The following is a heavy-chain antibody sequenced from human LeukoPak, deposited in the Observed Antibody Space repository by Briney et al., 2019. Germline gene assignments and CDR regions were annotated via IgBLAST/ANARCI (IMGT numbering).Heavy chain of an antibody. CDR1: GFTFSSYA. J-gene: IGHJ4*02. D-gene: IGHD4-17*01. CDR2: ISYDGSNK. Sequence: GGSLRLSCAASGFTFSSYAMHWVRQAPGKGLEWVAVISYDGSNKYYADSVKGRFTISRDNSKNTLYLQMNSLRAEDTAVYYCARAGPFYGDSHFDYWGQGTLVTVSS. CDR3: ARAGPFYGDSHFDY. V-gene: IGHV3-30-3*01.